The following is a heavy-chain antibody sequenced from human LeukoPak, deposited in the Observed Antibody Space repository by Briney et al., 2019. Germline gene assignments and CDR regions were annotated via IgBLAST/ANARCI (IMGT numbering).Heavy chain of an antibody. J-gene: IGHJ4*02. CDR1: GFTFISYW. CDR2: ISGSGGTT. D-gene: IGHD6-13*01. V-gene: IGHV3-23*01. CDR3: AKEFSSSWYYYFDY. Sequence: GGSLRLSCAASGFTFISYWITWVRQAPGKGLEWVSAISGSGGTTYYTDSVKGRFTISRDNSKNTLYLQMNSLRAEDTAVYYCAKEFSSSWYYYFDYWGQGTLVTASS.